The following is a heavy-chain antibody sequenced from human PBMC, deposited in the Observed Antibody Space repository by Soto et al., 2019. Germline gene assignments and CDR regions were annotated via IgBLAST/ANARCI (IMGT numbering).Heavy chain of an antibody. J-gene: IGHJ4*02. Sequence: QLQLQESGPGLVKPSETLSLTSTVSGGSISSSSYYWGWIRQPPGKGLEGIGSIYYSGSTYYNPSRKSRVTISVDTSKNQFSLKLSSVTAADTGVYYCARQLDFWSGARDFDYWGQGTLVTVSS. D-gene: IGHD3-3*01. CDR3: ARQLDFWSGARDFDY. CDR2: IYYSGST. V-gene: IGHV4-39*01. CDR1: GGSISSSSYY.